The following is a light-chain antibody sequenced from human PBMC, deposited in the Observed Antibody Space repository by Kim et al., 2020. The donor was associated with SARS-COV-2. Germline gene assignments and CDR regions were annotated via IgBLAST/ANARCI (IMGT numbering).Light chain of an antibody. Sequence: DIQMTQSPSSLSASVGDRVTITCRASQSISSYLNWYQQKPGKAPKLLIYAASSLQSGVPSRFSGSGSGTDFTLTINSLQPEDFATYYCQQSYSTPPLTFGGGTKVDIK. CDR1: QSISSY. CDR2: AAS. CDR3: QQSYSTPPLT. J-gene: IGKJ4*01. V-gene: IGKV1-39*01.